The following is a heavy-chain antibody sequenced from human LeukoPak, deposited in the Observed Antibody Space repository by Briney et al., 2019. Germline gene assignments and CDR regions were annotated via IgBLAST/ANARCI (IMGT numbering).Heavy chain of an antibody. J-gene: IGHJ4*02. CDR3: ARAEGYCSSTSCPTPFDY. D-gene: IGHD2-2*01. CDR2: IYTSGSS. V-gene: IGHV4-4*07. CDR1: GGSISSYY. Sequence: PSETLSLTCTVSGGSISSYYWSWIRQPAGKGLEWIGRIYTSGSSNYNPSLKSRVTMSVDTSKHQFSLKLSSVTAADTAVYYCARAEGYCSSTSCPTPFDYWGQGTLVTVSS.